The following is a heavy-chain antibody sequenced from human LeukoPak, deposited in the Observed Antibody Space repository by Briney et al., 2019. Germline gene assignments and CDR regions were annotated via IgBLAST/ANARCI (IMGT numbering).Heavy chain of an antibody. CDR1: GFTFSRYG. CDR3: ARSWIQLWPNDH. CDR2: TQYDGRNK. Sequence: GGSLRLSCTASGFTFSRYGIHWVRQAPGRGLEWVAFTQYDGRNKYYADSVKGRFTISRDNAKNSLYLQMDSLRAEDTAVYYCARSWIQLWPNDHWGQGTLVTVPS. V-gene: IGHV3-33*05. D-gene: IGHD5-18*01. J-gene: IGHJ4*02.